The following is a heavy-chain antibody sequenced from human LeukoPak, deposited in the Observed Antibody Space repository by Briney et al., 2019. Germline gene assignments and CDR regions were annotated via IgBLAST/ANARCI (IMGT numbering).Heavy chain of an antibody. V-gene: IGHV3-11*01. CDR2: ISSSGSTI. CDR3: ARDFSLYGSGSYYPYGMDV. J-gene: IGHJ6*02. CDR1: GFTFSDYY. D-gene: IGHD3-10*01. Sequence: GGSLRLSCAASGFTFSDYYMSWIRQAPGKGLEWVSYISSSGSTIYYADSVKGRFTISRDNAKNSLYLQMNSLRAEDTAVYYCARDFSLYGSGSYYPYGMDVWGQGTTVTVS.